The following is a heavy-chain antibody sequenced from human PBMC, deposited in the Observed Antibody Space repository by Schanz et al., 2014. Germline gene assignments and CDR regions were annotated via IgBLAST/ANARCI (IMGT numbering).Heavy chain of an antibody. CDR2: INPSSGTT. Sequence: QVQLVQSGAEVQKPGVSVKVSCKASGYTFTTYYIHWVRQAPGQGLEWMGKINPSSGTTRIAQNFQDRLTVTRDASTSTVNRELSSLRSEDTAVYYCARAPVTVGPYHYYMDVWGKGTTVTVSS. CDR3: ARAPVTVGPYHYYMDV. V-gene: IGHV1-46*01. J-gene: IGHJ6*03. CDR1: GYTFTTYY. D-gene: IGHD4-17*01.